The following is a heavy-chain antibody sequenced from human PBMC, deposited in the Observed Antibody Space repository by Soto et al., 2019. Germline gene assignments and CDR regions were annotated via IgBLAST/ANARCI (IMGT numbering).Heavy chain of an antibody. CDR1: RYTFTYRY. Sequence: SVKGSCKASRYTFTYRYLHSVRQAPGQALEWMGWITPFNGNTNYAQKFQDRVTITRDRSMSTAYMELSSLSSEDTAMYYSASAPPIARRLVGAATPSDAFDIWGQGTMVTVSS. CDR3: ASAPPIARRLVGAATPSDAFDI. V-gene: IGHV1-45*02. D-gene: IGHD2-15*01. CDR2: ITPFNGNT. J-gene: IGHJ3*02.